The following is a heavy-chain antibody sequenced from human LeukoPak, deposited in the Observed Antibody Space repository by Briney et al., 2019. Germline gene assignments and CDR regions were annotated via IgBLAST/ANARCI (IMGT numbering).Heavy chain of an antibody. CDR3: ARSPYSFTDEAFDY. CDR2: IYYSGST. D-gene: IGHD2-15*01. Sequence: SETLSLTCTVSGGSISSSSYYWGWIRQPPGKGLEWIGSIYYSGSTYYNPSLKSRVTISVDTSKNQFSLKLSSVTAADTAVYYCARSPYSFTDEAFDYWGQGTLVTASS. J-gene: IGHJ4*02. V-gene: IGHV4-39*01. CDR1: GGSISSSSYY.